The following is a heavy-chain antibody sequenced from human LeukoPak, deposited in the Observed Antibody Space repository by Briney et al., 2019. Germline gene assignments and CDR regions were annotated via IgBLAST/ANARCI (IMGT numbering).Heavy chain of an antibody. D-gene: IGHD6-19*01. CDR1: GGTFSSYA. V-gene: IGHV1-69*05. CDR2: IIPIFGTA. Sequence: ASVKVSCKASGGTFSSYAISWVRQAPGQGLEWMGGIIPIFGTANYAQKFQGRVTITTDESTSTAYMELSSLRSDDTAVYYCARVGPPGIAVADTNWGQGTLVTVSS. J-gene: IGHJ4*02. CDR3: ARVGPPGIAVADTN.